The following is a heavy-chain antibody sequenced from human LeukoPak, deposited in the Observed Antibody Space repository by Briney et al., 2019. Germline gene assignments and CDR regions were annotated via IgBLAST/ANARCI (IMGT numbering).Heavy chain of an antibody. Sequence: PGGSLRLSCAASGFTFSDYYMSWIRQAPGKGLEWVSYISSSGSTIYYADSVKGRFTISRDNAKNSLYLQMNSLRAEDTAVYYCAGDVDTAMVPYYYYGMDVWGQGTTVTVSS. D-gene: IGHD5-18*01. CDR1: GFTFSDYY. CDR3: AGDVDTAMVPYYYYGMDV. J-gene: IGHJ6*02. V-gene: IGHV3-11*01. CDR2: ISSSGSTI.